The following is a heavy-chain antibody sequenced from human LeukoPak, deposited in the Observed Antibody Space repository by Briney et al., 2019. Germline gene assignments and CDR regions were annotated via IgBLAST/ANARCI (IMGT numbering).Heavy chain of an antibody. CDR1: GFTFSSYA. Sequence: PGGPLRLSCAASGFTFSSYAMHWVRQAPGKGLEWVAVISYDGSNKYYADSVKGRFTISRDNSKNTLYLQMNSLRAEDTAVYYCARDGGYYDSSGYGLDYWGQGTLVTVSS. D-gene: IGHD3-22*01. CDR2: ISYDGSNK. CDR3: ARDGGYYDSSGYGLDY. V-gene: IGHV3-30-3*01. J-gene: IGHJ4*02.